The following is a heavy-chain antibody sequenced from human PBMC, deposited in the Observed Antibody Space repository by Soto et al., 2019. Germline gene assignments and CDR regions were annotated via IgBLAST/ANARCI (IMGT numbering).Heavy chain of an antibody. D-gene: IGHD3-16*01. Sequence: SETLSLTCAVYGGFLSESYWTWIRQPPGKGLEWIGEINHVGGTNYNPSLKSRVTMSVDTSQNQFSLRLIPVTAADTAMYFCVRIRYQLPSSVPWLDPWGQGTQVTVYS. CDR2: INHVGGT. V-gene: IGHV4-34*01. CDR1: GGFLSESY. CDR3: VRIRYQLPSSVPWLDP. J-gene: IGHJ5*02.